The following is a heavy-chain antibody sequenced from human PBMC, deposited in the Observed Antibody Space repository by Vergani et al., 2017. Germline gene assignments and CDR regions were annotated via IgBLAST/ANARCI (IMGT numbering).Heavy chain of an antibody. CDR1: GFTFLAYA. CDR2: ISASGIDT. D-gene: IGHD4-17*01. J-gene: IGHJ3*01. V-gene: IGHV3-23*01. CDR3: AALATLTTSAFDF. Sequence: EVQLLESGGGFVQPGGSLRLSCAGSGFTFLAYAMTWVRQAPGKGLEWVSTISASGIDTYYADSVKGRFTVSRDNSKNTVYLQINRLRAEDTAVYYCAALATLTTSAFDFWGQGTMVTVS.